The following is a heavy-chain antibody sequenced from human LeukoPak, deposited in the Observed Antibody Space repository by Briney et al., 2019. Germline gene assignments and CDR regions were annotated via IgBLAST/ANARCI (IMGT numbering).Heavy chain of an antibody. V-gene: IGHV4-59*11. CDR2: ISYIGST. D-gene: IGHD4-17*01. J-gene: IGHJ3*02. CDR1: ADSFSSHY. CDR3: ARDLVTVTKGFDI. Sequence: KPSETLSLTCAVSADSFSSHYWTWIRQPPGKGLEWIGYISYIGSTNYNPSLKSRVTISIDMSKNQFSLKLSSVTAADTAVYYCARDLVTVTKGFDIWGQGTMVSVSS.